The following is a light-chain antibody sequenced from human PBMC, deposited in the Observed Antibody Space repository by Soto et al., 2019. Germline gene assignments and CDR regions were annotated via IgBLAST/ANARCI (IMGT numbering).Light chain of an antibody. CDR1: SSDVGGYNY. V-gene: IGLV2-14*01. J-gene: IGLJ2*01. CDR3: SLYTSSSPLV. Sequence: QSVLTQPASVSGSPGQSITISCTGTSSDVGGYNYVSWYQQHPGKAPKLTIYDVSNRPSGVSNRFSGYKSGNTASLTISGLQAEDEADYSCSLYTSSSPLVFGGGTKVTVL. CDR2: DVS.